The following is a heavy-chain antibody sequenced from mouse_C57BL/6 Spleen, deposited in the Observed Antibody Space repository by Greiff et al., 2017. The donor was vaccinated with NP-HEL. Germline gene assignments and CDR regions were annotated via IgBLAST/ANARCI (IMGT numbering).Heavy chain of an antibody. J-gene: IGHJ4*01. CDR3: ARLTGNY. CDR2: ISSGGSYT. CDR1: GFTFSSYG. D-gene: IGHD4-1*01. V-gene: IGHV5-6*01. Sequence: EVQLVESGGDLVKPGGSLKLSCAASGFTFSSYGMSWVRQTPDKRLEWVATISSGGSYTYYPDSVKGRFTISRDNAKNTLYLQMSSLKSEDTAMYYCARLTGNYWGQGTSVTVSS.